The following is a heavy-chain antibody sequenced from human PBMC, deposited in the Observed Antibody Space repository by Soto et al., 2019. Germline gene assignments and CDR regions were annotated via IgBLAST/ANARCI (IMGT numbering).Heavy chain of an antibody. Sequence: PSETLSLTCTVSGASISSYYWSWIRQPPGKGLEWIGYIYYSGSTRYNPSLKSRVTISVDTSKNQFSLNLNFMTAADTAVYSCARVVPDGYSDYWGQGTLVTVSS. CDR2: IYYSGST. D-gene: IGHD5-12*01. J-gene: IGHJ4*02. CDR3: ARVVPDGYSDY. CDR1: GASISSYY. V-gene: IGHV4-59*01.